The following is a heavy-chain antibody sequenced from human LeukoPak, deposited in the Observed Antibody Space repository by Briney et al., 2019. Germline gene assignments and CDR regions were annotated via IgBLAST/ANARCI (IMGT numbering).Heavy chain of an antibody. CDR2: IYYSGST. D-gene: IGHD2-2*03. CDR3: ARHGSTDYFDY. J-gene: IGHJ4*02. V-gene: IGHV4-39*01. Sequence: PETLSLTCGVSGGSISSSTSHWGWIRQPPGKGLEWIGRIYYSGSTFYNPSLKSRVTISVDTSKNQFSLRLSSVTAADTAVYYCARHGSTDYFDYWGQGTLVTVSS. CDR1: GGSISSSTSH.